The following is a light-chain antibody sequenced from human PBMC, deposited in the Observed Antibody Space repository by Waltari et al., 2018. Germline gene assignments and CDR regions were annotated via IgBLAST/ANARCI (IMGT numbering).Light chain of an antibody. Sequence: DIKMTQSPSSLSASVGDRVTINCRASQSISDSLNWYQQKPGKAPKLLIYAASTLQSGVPSRFSGSGYGTDFTLTISRLQREDFATYYCQQSYNDPLTFGGGTKMEIK. J-gene: IGKJ4*01. V-gene: IGKV1-39*01. CDR2: AAS. CDR1: QSISDS. CDR3: QQSYNDPLT.